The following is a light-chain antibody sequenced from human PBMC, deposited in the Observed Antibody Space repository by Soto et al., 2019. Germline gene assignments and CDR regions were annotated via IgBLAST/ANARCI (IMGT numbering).Light chain of an antibody. Sequence: QAVVTQPSSVSGAPGQRVTISCTGSSSNIGAGYDVHWYQQLPGTAPKLLIYGNSNRPSGVPDRFSGSKSGTSASLAITGLQAEDEADYYCQSYDSSLSDVVFGGGTKVTVL. V-gene: IGLV1-40*01. J-gene: IGLJ2*01. CDR3: QSYDSSLSDVV. CDR1: SSNIGAGYD. CDR2: GNS.